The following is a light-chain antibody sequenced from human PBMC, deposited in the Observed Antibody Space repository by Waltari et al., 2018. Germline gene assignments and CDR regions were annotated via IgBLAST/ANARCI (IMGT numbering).Light chain of an antibody. V-gene: IGLV3-21*02. CDR1: NIGSKR. J-gene: IGLJ1*01. Sequence: SYVLTQPPSVSVAPGQTARLTMGGNNIGSKRVHWYQQKPGQAPVLVVYDNSDRPSGIPERFSGSNSGNTATLTISRVEAGDEADYYCQVWDITSDHFVFGTGTKVTVL. CDR2: DNS. CDR3: QVWDITSDHFV.